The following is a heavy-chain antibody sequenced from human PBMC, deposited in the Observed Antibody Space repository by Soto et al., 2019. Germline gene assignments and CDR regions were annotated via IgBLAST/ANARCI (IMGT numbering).Heavy chain of an antibody. CDR1: GGTFISYA. Sequence: GXSVKVSCKASGGTFISYAIIWVRQAPGQGLEWMGGIIPIFGTANYAQKFQGRVTITADESTSTAYMELSSLRSEDTAVYYCASINCSSTSCPFRGSWGQGTLVTVSS. D-gene: IGHD2-2*01. V-gene: IGHV1-69*01. CDR3: ASINCSSTSCPFRGS. J-gene: IGHJ4*02. CDR2: IIPIFGTA.